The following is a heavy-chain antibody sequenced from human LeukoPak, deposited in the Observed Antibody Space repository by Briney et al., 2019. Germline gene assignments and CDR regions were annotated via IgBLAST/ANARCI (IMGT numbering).Heavy chain of an antibody. CDR3: ARGYSSSPPRWAFDY. CDR1: GGTFSSYA. V-gene: IGHV1-69*13. CDR2: IIPIFGTA. D-gene: IGHD6-13*01. J-gene: IGHJ4*02. Sequence: ASVKVSCKASGGTFSSYAISWVRQAPGHGLEWMGGIIPIFGTANYAQKFQGRVTITADESTSTAYMELSSLRSEDTAVYYCARGYSSSPPRWAFDYWGQGTLVTVSS.